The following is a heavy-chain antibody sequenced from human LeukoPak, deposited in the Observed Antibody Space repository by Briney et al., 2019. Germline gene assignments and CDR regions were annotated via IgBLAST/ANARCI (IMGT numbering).Heavy chain of an antibody. CDR2: IYYSGST. V-gene: IGHV4-59*12. CDR1: GGSISSYY. J-gene: IGHJ6*03. D-gene: IGHD5-18*01. Sequence: SETLSLTCTVSGGSISSYYWSWIRQPPGKGLEWIGSIYYSGSTYYNPSLKSRVTISVDTSKNQFSLKLSSVTAADTAVYYCARDRREIKLWPREYYYYYMDVWGKGTTVTISS. CDR3: ARDRREIKLWPREYYYYYMDV.